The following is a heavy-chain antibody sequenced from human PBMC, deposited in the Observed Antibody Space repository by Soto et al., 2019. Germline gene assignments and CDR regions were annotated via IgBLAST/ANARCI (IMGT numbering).Heavy chain of an antibody. D-gene: IGHD5-12*01. CDR1: GGTFSSYA. V-gene: IGHV1-69*13. J-gene: IGHJ6*02. Sequence: SVKVSCKASGGTFSSYAVSWVRQAPGQGLEWMGGIIPIFGTANYAQKFQGRVTITADESTSTAYMELSSLRSEDTAVYYCARGGVKRWLQNYYYYGMDVWGQGTTVTVSS. CDR2: IIPIFGTA. CDR3: ARGGVKRWLQNYYYYGMDV.